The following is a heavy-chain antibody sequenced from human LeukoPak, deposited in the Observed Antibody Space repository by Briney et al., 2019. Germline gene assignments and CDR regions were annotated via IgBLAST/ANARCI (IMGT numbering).Heavy chain of an antibody. D-gene: IGHD3-22*01. CDR1: GFTISTNY. CDR2: ITDSGGST. Sequence: GGSLRLSCAASGFTISTNYMSWVRQAPGKGLEWVSTITDSGGSTYYADSVQGRFTISRDNSKNTLYLQMNSLSADDSALYYCAKDKGGSGYYPVDYWGQGTLVTVSS. J-gene: IGHJ4*02. CDR3: AKDKGGSGYYPVDY. V-gene: IGHV3-23*01.